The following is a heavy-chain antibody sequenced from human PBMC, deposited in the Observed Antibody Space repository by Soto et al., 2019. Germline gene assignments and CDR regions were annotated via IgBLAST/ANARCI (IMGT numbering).Heavy chain of an antibody. V-gene: IGHV1-8*01. CDR2: MKPNIGNT. J-gene: IGHJ6*03. CDR3: ARVGRYSNYYYYMDV. D-gene: IGHD2-15*01. CDR1: GYTFTSYD. Sequence: ASVKVSCKASGYTFTSYDINWVRQSTVQVLDWMGCMKPNIGNTGYSHKFQGRVTMTRNTSISTAYMELSSLRSEDTAVYYCARVGRYSNYYYYMDVWGKGTTVTVSS.